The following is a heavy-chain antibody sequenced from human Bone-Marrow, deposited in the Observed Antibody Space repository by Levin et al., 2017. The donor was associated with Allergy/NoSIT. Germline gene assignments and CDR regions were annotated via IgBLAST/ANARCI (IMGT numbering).Heavy chain of an antibody. Sequence: GESLKISCAASGFTVTSYSMNWVRQAPGKGLEWVLYISSSRSPIYYADSVRGRFTISRDSAKNSLYLQMNSLRAEDTAVYYCAREGGGATPSIAVAAFDYWGQGTLVTVSS. CDR1: GFTVTSYS. D-gene: IGHD6-19*01. CDR2: ISSSRSPI. J-gene: IGHJ4*02. V-gene: IGHV3-48*04. CDR3: AREGGGATPSIAVAAFDY.